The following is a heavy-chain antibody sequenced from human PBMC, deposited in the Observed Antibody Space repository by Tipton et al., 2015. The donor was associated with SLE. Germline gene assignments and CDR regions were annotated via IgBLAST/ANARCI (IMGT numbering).Heavy chain of an antibody. J-gene: IGHJ4*02. Sequence: SLRLSCAASGFTFSTYGMHWVRQAPGKGLEWVAVIWYDGSNKYYGDSVKGRFTISRDNSKNTLYLQMNSLRAEDTAVYYCARDLQPDYYGSGSSDCWGQGTRVTVSS. CDR3: ARDLQPDYYGSGSSDC. CDR1: GFTFSTYG. CDR2: IWYDGSNK. D-gene: IGHD3-10*01. V-gene: IGHV3-33*01.